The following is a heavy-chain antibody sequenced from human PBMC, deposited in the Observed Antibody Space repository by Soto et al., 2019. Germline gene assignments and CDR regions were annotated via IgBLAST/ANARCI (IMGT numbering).Heavy chain of an antibody. J-gene: IGHJ6*02. CDR3: ARDKVPRYSSSSGSAYYYYGMDV. V-gene: IGHV1-69*13. D-gene: IGHD6-6*01. CDR2: IIPIFGTA. CDR1: GGTFSSYA. Sequence: ASVKVSCKASGGTFSSYAISWVRQAPGQGLEWMGGIIPIFGTANYAQKFQGRVTITADESTSTAYMELSSLRSEDTAVYYCARDKVPRYSSSSGSAYYYYGMDVWGQGATVTVSS.